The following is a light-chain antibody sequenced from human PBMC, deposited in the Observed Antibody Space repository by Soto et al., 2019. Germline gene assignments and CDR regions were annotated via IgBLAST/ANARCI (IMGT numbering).Light chain of an antibody. V-gene: IGKV3-11*01. Sequence: ELVLTQSPATLSLSPGERATLSCRASQSVSSYLAWYQQKPGQAPRILIYGESSRATGIPDRFSGSGPGTDLTLTISSLEPEDSAVYYCQKRSNWPLTCGPGTKVDIK. CDR1: QSVSSY. CDR3: QKRSNWPLT. CDR2: GES. J-gene: IGKJ3*01.